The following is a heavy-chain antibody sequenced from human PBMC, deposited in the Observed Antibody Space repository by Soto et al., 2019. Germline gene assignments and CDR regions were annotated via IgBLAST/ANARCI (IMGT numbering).Heavy chain of an antibody. J-gene: IGHJ4*02. Sequence: EVQLLESGGGLVQPGGSLRLSCAASGFTFSNYAMNWVRQAPGKGLEWVSTISSSSGSTYYAESVKGRFTISRDNSKNFLYLQMNSLRGDDTAVYYCAKVGTERYSGQHSAYWGQGTLVTISS. D-gene: IGHD5-12*01. CDR2: ISSSSGST. CDR1: GFTFSNYA. CDR3: AKVGTERYSGQHSAY. V-gene: IGHV3-23*01.